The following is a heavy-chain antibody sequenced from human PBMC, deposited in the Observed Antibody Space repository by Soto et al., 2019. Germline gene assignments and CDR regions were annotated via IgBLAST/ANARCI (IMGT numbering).Heavy chain of an antibody. CDR3: ARAPPQVAAYHLGAYYFDY. Sequence: QVQLQQWGAGLLKPSETLSLTCAVYGGSFSGYYWSWIRQPPGKGLEWIGEINHSGSTNYNPSLKSRVTISVDTAKNQFSLKLSSVTAADTAVYYCARAPPQVAAYHLGAYYFDYWGQGTLVTVSS. D-gene: IGHD6-19*01. V-gene: IGHV4-34*01. J-gene: IGHJ4*02. CDR2: INHSGST. CDR1: GGSFSGYY.